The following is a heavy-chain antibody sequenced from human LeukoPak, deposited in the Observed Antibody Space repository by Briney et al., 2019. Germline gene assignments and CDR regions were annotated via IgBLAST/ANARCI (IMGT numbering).Heavy chain of an antibody. J-gene: IGHJ6*03. D-gene: IGHD4-17*01. V-gene: IGHV1-69*13. Sequence: SVKVSCKASGGTFSTYGMSWVRQAPGQGLEWMGGIIPIFGTANYAQKFQGRVTITADESTSTAYMELSSLRSEDTAVYYCARLDYGDFEHYYMDVWGKGTTVTVSS. CDR2: IIPIFGTA. CDR3: ARLDYGDFEHYYMDV. CDR1: GGTFSTYG.